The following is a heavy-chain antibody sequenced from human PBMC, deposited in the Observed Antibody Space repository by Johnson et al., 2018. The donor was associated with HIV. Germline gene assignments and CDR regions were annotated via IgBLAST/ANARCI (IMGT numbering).Heavy chain of an antibody. CDR2: VYSGGST. D-gene: IGHD6-25*01. Sequence: VQLVESGGGLVQPGGSLRLSCAASGFTVSSNYMSWVRQAPGKGLEWVSVVYSGGSTYYADSVKGRFTISRDNSKNTIYLQMNSLRAEDTAVYYCARDGLSGAFDIWAQGTMVTVSS. J-gene: IGHJ3*02. CDR1: GFTVSSNY. V-gene: IGHV3-66*01. CDR3: ARDGLSGAFDI.